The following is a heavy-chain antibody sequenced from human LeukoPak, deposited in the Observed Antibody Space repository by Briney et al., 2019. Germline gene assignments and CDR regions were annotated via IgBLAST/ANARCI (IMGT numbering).Heavy chain of an antibody. V-gene: IGHV1-69*05. D-gene: IGHD3-10*01. J-gene: IGHJ5*02. Sequence: SVKVSCKASGGTFSSYAISWVRQAPGQGLEWMGGIIPIFGTANYAQKFQGRVTITTDESTSTAYMELSSLRSEDTAVYYCAKRVVRGVRGNWFDPWGQGTLVTVSS. CDR2: IIPIFGTA. CDR1: GGTFSSYA. CDR3: AKRVVRGVRGNWFDP.